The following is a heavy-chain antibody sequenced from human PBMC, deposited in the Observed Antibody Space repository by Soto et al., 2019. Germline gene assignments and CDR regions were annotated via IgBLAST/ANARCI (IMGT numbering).Heavy chain of an antibody. CDR1: GFTFSDYY. CDR3: ARAPDSGSWYSYFDY. J-gene: IGHJ4*02. D-gene: IGHD6-13*01. Sequence: GGSLRLSGAASGFTFSDYYMSWIRQAPGKGLEWVSYISSSASTIYYEDPVKGRCTISRDTAKNSLYLKMSSLRTEDTAEYYCARAPDSGSWYSYFDYWGQGTLVTVSS. V-gene: IGHV3-11*01. CDR2: ISSSASTI.